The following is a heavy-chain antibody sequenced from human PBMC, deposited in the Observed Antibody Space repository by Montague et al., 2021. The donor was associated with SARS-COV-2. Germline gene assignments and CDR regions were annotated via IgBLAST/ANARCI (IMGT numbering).Heavy chain of an antibody. CDR3: ARAAQKQYVLLWFGELLHDAFDI. CDR2: ISYDGSNK. V-gene: IGHV3-30-3*01. J-gene: IGHJ3*02. D-gene: IGHD3-10*01. Sequence: SLRLSLSASGFTFSSYAMHWVRQAPGKGLEWVAVISYDGSNKYYADSVKGRFTISRDNSKNTLYLQMNSLRAEDTAVYYCARAAQKQYVLLWFGELLHDAFDIWGQGTMVTVPS. CDR1: GFTFSSYA.